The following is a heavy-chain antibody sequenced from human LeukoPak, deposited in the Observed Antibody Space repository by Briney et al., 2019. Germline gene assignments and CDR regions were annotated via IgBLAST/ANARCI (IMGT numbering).Heavy chain of an antibody. CDR1: GGTFSSYA. CDR3: ARSLWWYPEDAFDI. D-gene: IGHD4-23*01. J-gene: IGHJ3*02. CDR2: IIPIFGTA. V-gene: IGHV1-69*05. Sequence: SSVKVSCKASGGTFSSYAISWVRQAPGQGLEWMGGIIPIFGTANYAQKYQGRVTITTDESTSTAYMELSSLRSEDTAVYYRARSLWWYPEDAFDIWGQGTMVTVSS.